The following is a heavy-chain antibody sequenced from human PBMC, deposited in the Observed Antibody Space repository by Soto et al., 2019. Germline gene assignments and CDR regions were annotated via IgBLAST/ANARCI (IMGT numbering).Heavy chain of an antibody. Sequence: QVQLVESGGGVVQPGRSLRLSCAASGFTFSNYGMHWVRQAPGKGLEWVAVISYDGSNKYYADFVKGRFTISRDKSKNTLYLQMNSLRAEDTAVYYCAKDGNEYSSGWYAPRLDYWGQGTLVTVTS. CDR2: ISYDGSNK. J-gene: IGHJ4*02. D-gene: IGHD6-19*01. V-gene: IGHV3-30*18. CDR3: AKDGNEYSSGWYAPRLDY. CDR1: GFTFSNYG.